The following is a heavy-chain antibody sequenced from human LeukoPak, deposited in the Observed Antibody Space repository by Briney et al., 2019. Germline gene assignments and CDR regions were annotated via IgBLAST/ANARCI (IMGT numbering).Heavy chain of an antibody. D-gene: IGHD6-13*01. CDR1: GYTFTSYY. CDR2: INLSGGST. V-gene: IGHV1-46*01. CDR3: AREAGSSWSLGYFDY. J-gene: IGHJ4*02. Sequence: ASVKVSCKASGYTFTSYYMHWVRQAPGQGLEWMGIINLSGGSTSYAQKFQGRVTMTRDTSTSTVYMELSSLRSDDTAVYYCAREAGSSWSLGYFDYWGQGTLVTVSS.